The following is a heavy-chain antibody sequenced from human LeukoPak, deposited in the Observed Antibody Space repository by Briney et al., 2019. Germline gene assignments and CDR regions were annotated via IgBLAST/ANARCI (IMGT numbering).Heavy chain of an antibody. V-gene: IGHV3-21*01. J-gene: IGHJ4*02. CDR1: GFTFSSYS. D-gene: IGHD3-22*01. Sequence: GGSLRLSCAASGFTFSSYSMNWVRQAPGKGLEWVSSISSSSSYIYYADSVKGRFTISRDNAKNSLYLQMNSLRAEDTAVYYCARISRVTSVYYDSSGSPDFDYWGQGALVTVSS. CDR3: ARISRVTSVYYDSSGSPDFDY. CDR2: ISSSSSYI.